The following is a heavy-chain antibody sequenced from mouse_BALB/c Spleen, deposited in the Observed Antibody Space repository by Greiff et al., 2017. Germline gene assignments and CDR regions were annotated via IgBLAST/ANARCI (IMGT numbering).Heavy chain of an antibody. CDR3: ARYQGNYYYAMDY. V-gene: IGHV5-17*02. CDR2: ISSGSSTI. Sequence: EVQRVESGGGLVQPGGSRKLSCAASGFTFSSFGMHWVRQAPEKGLEWVAYISSGSSTIYYADTVKGRFTISRDNPKNTLFLQMTSLRSEDTAMYYCARYQGNYYYAMDYWGQGTSVTVSS. CDR1: GFTFSSFG. D-gene: IGHD2-1*01. J-gene: IGHJ4*01.